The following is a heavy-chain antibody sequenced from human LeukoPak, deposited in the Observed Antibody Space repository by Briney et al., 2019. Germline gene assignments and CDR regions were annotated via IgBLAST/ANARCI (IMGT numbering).Heavy chain of an antibody. CDR1: GGSFSGYY. J-gene: IGHJ6*03. CDR2: INHSGST. CDR3: ASFYCSGGSCYQYYYYYYMDV. Sequence: PSETLSLTCAVYGGSFSGYYWSWIRQPPGQGLEWIGEINHSGSTNYNPSLKSRVTISVDTSKNQFSLKLSSVTAADTAVYYCASFYCSGGSCYQYYYYYYMDVWGKGTTVTISS. D-gene: IGHD2-15*01. V-gene: IGHV4-34*01.